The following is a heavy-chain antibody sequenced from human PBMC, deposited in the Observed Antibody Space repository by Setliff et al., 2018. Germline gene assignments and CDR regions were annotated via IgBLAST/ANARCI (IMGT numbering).Heavy chain of an antibody. J-gene: IGHJ4*02. CDR2: IYIGGSA. D-gene: IGHD4-17*01. V-gene: IGHV4-4*07. Sequence: SETLSLTCTVSGGSISSYYWSWIRQPAGKGLEWIGHIYIGGSANYNPSLKSRVTMSVDTSKNQFSLKLSSVTAADTAVYYCAGGRRYDYGWDFDYWGQGTLVTVSS. CDR1: GGSISSYY. CDR3: AGGRRYDYGWDFDY.